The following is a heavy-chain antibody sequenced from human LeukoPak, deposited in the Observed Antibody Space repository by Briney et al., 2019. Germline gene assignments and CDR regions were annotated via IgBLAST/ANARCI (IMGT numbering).Heavy chain of an antibody. V-gene: IGHV4-59*01. CDR1: GGSISSYY. D-gene: IGHD3-9*01. J-gene: IGHJ4*02. CDR3: ASTPDYDILTGYLAYDY. CDR2: IYYSGST. Sequence: KPSETLSLTCTVSGGSISSYYWSWIRQPPGKGLEGIGYIYYSGSTNYNPSLKSRVTISVDTSKNQFSLKLSSVTAADTAVYYCASTPDYDILTGYLAYDYWGQGTLVTVSS.